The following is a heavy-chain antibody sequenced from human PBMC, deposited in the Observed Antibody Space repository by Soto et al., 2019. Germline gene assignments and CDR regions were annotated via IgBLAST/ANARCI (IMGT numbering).Heavy chain of an antibody. CDR3: ALHYDSSGYYFT. Sequence: GESLKISCKASGYNFISYWINWVRQKPGKGLEWMGRIDPSGSYTNYSPSFQGHVTISADKSISTAYLQWSSLKASDTAMYYCALHYDSSGYYFTWGQGTLVTVSS. J-gene: IGHJ5*02. V-gene: IGHV5-10-1*01. CDR1: GYNFISYW. D-gene: IGHD3-22*01. CDR2: IDPSGSYT.